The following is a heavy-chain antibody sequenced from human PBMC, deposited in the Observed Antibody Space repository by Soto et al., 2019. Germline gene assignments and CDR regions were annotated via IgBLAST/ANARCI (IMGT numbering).Heavy chain of an antibody. CDR1: GFTFSSYW. J-gene: IGHJ4*02. CDR3: ERVPPAKVSVFLEWSYGDY. V-gene: IGHV3-7*01. Sequence: GGSLRLSCAASGFTFSSYWMSWVRQAPGKGLEWVANIKQDGSEKYYVDSVKGRFTISRDNTKNSLYLHMNSRRAEDTAVYLWERVPPAKVSVFLEWSYGDYWGQGALVTVSS. CDR2: IKQDGSEK. D-gene: IGHD3-3*01.